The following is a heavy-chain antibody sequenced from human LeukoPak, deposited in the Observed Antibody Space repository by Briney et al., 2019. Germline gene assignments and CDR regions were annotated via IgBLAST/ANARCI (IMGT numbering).Heavy chain of an antibody. V-gene: IGHV4-38-2*02. CDR1: GYSISSGYY. CDR2: IYHSGST. J-gene: IGHJ4*02. Sequence: SETLSLTCTVSGYSISSGYYWGWIRQPPGQGLEWIGSIYHSGSTYYNLSLKSRVTISVDTSKNQFSLKLSSVTAADTAVYYCARDRNIVVVEGFDYWGQGTLVTVSS. CDR3: ARDRNIVVVEGFDY. D-gene: IGHD2-21*01.